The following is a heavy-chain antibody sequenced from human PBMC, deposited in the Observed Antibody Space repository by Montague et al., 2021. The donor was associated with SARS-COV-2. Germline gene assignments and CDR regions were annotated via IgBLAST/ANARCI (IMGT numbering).Heavy chain of an antibody. J-gene: IGHJ4*02. CDR3: AGGRQWLLLGQVDH. Sequence: SLRLSFSASGFTFSSHPMHWVRQASGKGLEWVAVISFDGSSKYYGDSVKGRLTISRDNSKNTLYLQMNSLRAEDTAVYYCAGGRQWLLLGQVDHWGQGTLVTVSS. V-gene: IGHV3-30*04. CDR2: ISFDGSSK. CDR1: GFTFSSHP. D-gene: IGHD3-22*01.